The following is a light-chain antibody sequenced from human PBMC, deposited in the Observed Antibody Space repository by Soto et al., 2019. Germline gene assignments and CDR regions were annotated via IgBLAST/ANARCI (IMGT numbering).Light chain of an antibody. CDR1: QGISNY. CDR3: QEYNSAPRT. V-gene: IGKV1-27*01. J-gene: IGKJ5*01. CDR2: AAS. Sequence: GDRVTITCQASQGISNYLAWYQQKPGKVPKLLIYAASTLQSGVPSRFSGSGSGTDFTLTISSLQPEDVATYYCQEYNSAPRTFGQGTRLEIK.